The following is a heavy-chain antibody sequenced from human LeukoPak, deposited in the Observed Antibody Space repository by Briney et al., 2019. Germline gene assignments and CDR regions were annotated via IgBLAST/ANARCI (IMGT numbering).Heavy chain of an antibody. CDR2: IKQDGSEK. CDR3: ANALGAHYFDS. Sequence: GGSLRLSCAASGFTFSTHWMIWVRQAPGKGLEWVANIKQDGSEKYYVDSVKGRFIISRDNAKKSLYLQMNSLRAEDTAVYYCANALGAHYFDSWGQGTLVTVSS. J-gene: IGHJ4*02. V-gene: IGHV3-7*05. CDR1: GFTFSTHW. D-gene: IGHD1-26*01.